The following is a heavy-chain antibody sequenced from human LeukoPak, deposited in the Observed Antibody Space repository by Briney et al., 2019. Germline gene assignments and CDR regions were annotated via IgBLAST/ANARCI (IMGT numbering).Heavy chain of an antibody. CDR1: GFTFSSYG. CDR3: ANWGGTY. V-gene: IGHV3-33*06. CDR2: IWYDGSNK. J-gene: IGHJ4*02. D-gene: IGHD7-27*01. Sequence: GGSLRLSCAASGFTFSSYGMHWVRQAPGKGLEWVAVIWYDGSNKYYADSVKGRFTISRDNSKNTLYLQMHSLRAEDSAVYYCANWGGTYWGQGTLVTVSS.